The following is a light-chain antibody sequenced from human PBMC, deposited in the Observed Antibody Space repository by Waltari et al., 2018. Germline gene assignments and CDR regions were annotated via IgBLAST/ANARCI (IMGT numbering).Light chain of an antibody. CDR2: QDT. J-gene: IGLJ2*01. V-gene: IGLV3-1*01. Sequence: SYELTQPPSVSVSPGQTARITCSGDKLGDKYTCWYQQKPGQSPVLVISQDTKRPSGIPERFSGSNSGNTATPTISGTQATDEADYYCQAWDSITVVFGGGTKLTVL. CDR3: QAWDSITVV. CDR1: KLGDKY.